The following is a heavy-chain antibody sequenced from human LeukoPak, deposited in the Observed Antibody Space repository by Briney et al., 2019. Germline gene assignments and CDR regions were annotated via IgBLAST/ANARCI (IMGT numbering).Heavy chain of an antibody. J-gene: IGHJ4*02. CDR3: ARALYYYGSGSDYFDY. D-gene: IGHD3-10*01. V-gene: IGHV1-18*01. Sequence: ASVKVSCKASGYTFTSYGISWVRQAPGQGLEWMGWISAYNGSTNYAQKLQGRVTMTTDTSTSTAYMELRSLRSDDTAVYYCARALYYYGSGSDYFDYWGQGTLVTVSS. CDR2: ISAYNGST. CDR1: GYTFTSYG.